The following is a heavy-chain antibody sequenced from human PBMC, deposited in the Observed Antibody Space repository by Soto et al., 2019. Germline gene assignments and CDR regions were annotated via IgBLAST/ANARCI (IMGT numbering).Heavy chain of an antibody. D-gene: IGHD2-2*01. J-gene: IGHJ4*02. Sequence: QVQLVQSGAEVKKPGASVKVSCKASGYTFTRYGIRWVRQAPGQGLEWMGWISAYNGNTNYAQKLQGRVTMTTDTSTSTAYMELRSLRSDDTAVYYCARDEVEYCSSTSCYSGYWGQGTLVTVSS. CDR3: ARDEVEYCSSTSCYSGY. CDR2: ISAYNGNT. V-gene: IGHV1-18*01. CDR1: GYTFTRYG.